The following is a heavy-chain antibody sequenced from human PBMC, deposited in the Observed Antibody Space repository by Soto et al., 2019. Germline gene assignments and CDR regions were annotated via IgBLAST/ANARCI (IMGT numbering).Heavy chain of an antibody. D-gene: IGHD3-10*01. J-gene: IGHJ4*02. CDR1: GFSLSTNGVG. V-gene: IGHV2-5*02. CDR2: IYWDDEK. Sequence: QITLKESGPALVKPTQTLTLTCTFSGFSLSTNGVGVGWIRQPPGQALEWLALIYWDDEKRYSPSLKSRLTITQDTSYNQVVLTLTDVDPVDTATYYCAHSPDYYGPAFDSWGQGTLVTVSS. CDR3: AHSPDYYGPAFDS.